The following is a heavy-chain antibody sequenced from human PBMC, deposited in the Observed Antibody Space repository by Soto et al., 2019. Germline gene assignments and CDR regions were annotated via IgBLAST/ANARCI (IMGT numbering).Heavy chain of an antibody. D-gene: IGHD1-26*01. CDR3: AMLNSGSYSYHGMDV. CDR1: GFTFSSYA. Sequence: ESGGDLVQPGGSLRLSCAASGFTFSSYAMNWVRQAPGKGLEWVSAISGSGGNTFYADSEKGRFTISRDNSKNTLFLQMHSLRAEDTAIYYCAMLNSGSYSYHGMDVWGQGTTVTVSS. V-gene: IGHV3-23*01. J-gene: IGHJ6*02. CDR2: ISGSGGNT.